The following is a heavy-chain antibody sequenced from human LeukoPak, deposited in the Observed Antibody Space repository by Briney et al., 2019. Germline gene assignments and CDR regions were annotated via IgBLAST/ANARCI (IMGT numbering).Heavy chain of an antibody. J-gene: IGHJ4*02. CDR1: GFTISSYW. CDR3: ASPWGRWLRKISAPLDY. V-gene: IGHV3-66*01. D-gene: IGHD5-24*01. Sequence: GGSLTLSCAASGFTISSYWLHWVRQAPGQGLVLVSVIYSGGSTYYADSVKGRFTISRDNYKNTLYLQMNSRRAEDTAVYYCASPWGRWLRKISAPLDYWGQGPLVTVSS. CDR2: IYSGGST.